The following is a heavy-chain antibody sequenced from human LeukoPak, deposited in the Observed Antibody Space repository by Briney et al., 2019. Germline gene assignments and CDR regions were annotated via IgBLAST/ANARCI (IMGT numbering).Heavy chain of an antibody. Sequence: SETLSLTCTVSGGSISGYYWSWIWQPPGKGLEWIGYISYSGSTNYNPSLKSRVSISVDTSKNQFSLNLNSVTAADTAVFYCARHGSGWSFNYWGQGTLVTVSS. CDR2: ISYSGST. V-gene: IGHV4-59*08. CDR1: GGSISGYY. D-gene: IGHD6-19*01. J-gene: IGHJ4*02. CDR3: ARHGSGWSFNY.